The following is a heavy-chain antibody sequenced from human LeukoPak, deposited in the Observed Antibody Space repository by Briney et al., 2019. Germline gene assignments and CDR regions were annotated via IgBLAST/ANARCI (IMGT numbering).Heavy chain of an antibody. V-gene: IGHV1-8*03. D-gene: IGHD3-3*01. CDR2: MNPNSGNT. J-gene: IGHJ4*02. CDR3: ARAGGAYYDFWSGYYPDY. Sequence: ASVKVSCKASGYTFTSYDINWVRQATGQGLEWMGWMNPNSGNTGYAQKFQGRVTITRNTSISTAYMELSSLRSEDTAVYYCARAGGAYYDFWSGYYPDYWGQGTLVTVSS. CDR1: GYTFTSYD.